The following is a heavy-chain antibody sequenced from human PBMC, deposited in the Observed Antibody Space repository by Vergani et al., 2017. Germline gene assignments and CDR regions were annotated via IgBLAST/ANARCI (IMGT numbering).Heavy chain of an antibody. D-gene: IGHD2-8*01. Sequence: EVQLVESGGGLVQPGGSLRLSCAASGFTFSSYSMNWVRQAPGKGLEWVSYISSSSSYIYYADSVKGRFTISRDNAKNSLYLQMNSLRAEDTAVYYCARDRYCTSGVCYIFDYWGQGTLVTVSS. J-gene: IGHJ4*02. V-gene: IGHV3-21*05. CDR3: ARDRYCTSGVCYIFDY. CDR1: GFTFSSYS. CDR2: ISSSSSYI.